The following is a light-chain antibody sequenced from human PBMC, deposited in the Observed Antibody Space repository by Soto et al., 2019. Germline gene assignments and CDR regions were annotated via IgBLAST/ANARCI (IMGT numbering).Light chain of an antibody. CDR3: HQRSNWLWT. Sequence: VLIKCRGALNMCPGERGPLSCMASQSVSSYLAWYQQKPGQAPRLLIYDASNRATGIPARFSGSGSGTDFTLTISSLEPEDFAVYYCHQRSNWLWTSGQAS. CDR2: DAS. CDR1: QSVSSY. J-gene: IGKJ1*01. V-gene: IGKV3-11*01.